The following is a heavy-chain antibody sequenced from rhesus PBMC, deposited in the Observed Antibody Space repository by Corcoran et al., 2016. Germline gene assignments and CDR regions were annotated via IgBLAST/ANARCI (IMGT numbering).Heavy chain of an antibody. Sequence: QVQLQESGPGLVEPSETLSLTCAVSGYSISRKSYWYWIRQPPGMGLEWIGSIYGSSGSNYLNPSLKSRVTLSVETSKNQFSLKLNSVTAADTAVYYCAGDALDSWGQGVVVIVSS. V-gene: IGHV4S14*01. CDR3: AGDALDS. CDR2: IYGSSGSN. J-gene: IGHJ6*01. CDR1: GYSISRKSY.